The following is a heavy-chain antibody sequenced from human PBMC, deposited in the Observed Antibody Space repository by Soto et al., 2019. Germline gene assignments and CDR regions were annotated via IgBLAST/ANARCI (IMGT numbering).Heavy chain of an antibody. CDR2: ISSSGSTI. V-gene: IGHV3-11*01. J-gene: IGHJ6*03. CDR3: ARDPTTGTTNYYHYMDV. D-gene: IGHD4-17*01. Sequence: GGSLRLSCAASGFTFSDYYMSWIRQAPGKGLEWVSYISSSGSTIYYADSVKGRFTISMDNAKNSLYLQMNSLRAEDTAVYYCARDPTTGTTNYYHYMDVWGKGTTVTVSS. CDR1: GFTFSDYY.